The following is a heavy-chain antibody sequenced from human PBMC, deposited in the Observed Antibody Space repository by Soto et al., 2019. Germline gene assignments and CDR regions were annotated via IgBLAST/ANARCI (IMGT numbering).Heavy chain of an antibody. D-gene: IGHD1-26*01. CDR3: ARDHSGSYWFDP. V-gene: IGHV1-3*01. Sequence: QVPLVQSGAEVKKPGASVKVSCKASGYTFTSYAMHWVRQAPGQRLEWMGWINAGNGNTKYSQKFQGRVTITRDTSASTAYMELSSLRSEDTAVYYCARDHSGSYWFDPWGQGTLVTVSS. CDR2: INAGNGNT. J-gene: IGHJ5*02. CDR1: GYTFTSYA.